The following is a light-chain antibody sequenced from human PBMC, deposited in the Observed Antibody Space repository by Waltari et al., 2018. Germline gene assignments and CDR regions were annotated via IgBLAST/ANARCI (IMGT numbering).Light chain of an antibody. CDR2: EVR. CDR3: SSYTSSSTVV. Sequence: QSALTQPASVSGSPGQSITISCTGTSSDVGGYNYVSWYQQHPGKAPKLMIYEVRNRPSGLSNRLSGSKLCNTASLTISGLQAEDVADYYCSSYTSSSTVVFGGGTKLTVL. CDR1: SSDVGGYNY. J-gene: IGLJ2*01. V-gene: IGLV2-14*01.